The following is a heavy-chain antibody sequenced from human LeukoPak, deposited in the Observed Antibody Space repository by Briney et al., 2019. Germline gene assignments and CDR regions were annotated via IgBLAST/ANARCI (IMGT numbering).Heavy chain of an antibody. CDR2: IRQDGSDR. CDR1: GFTFRNYW. Sequence: GGSLRLSCAASGFTFRNYWMSWVRQAPGTGLEWVANIRQDGSDRNYVTSVRGRFTISRDNAESSLYLQMNSLRVEDTAVYYCVRNLAVAGTCFDSWGQGTLVTVSS. CDR3: VRNLAVAGTCFDS. V-gene: IGHV3-7*03. J-gene: IGHJ4*02. D-gene: IGHD6-19*01.